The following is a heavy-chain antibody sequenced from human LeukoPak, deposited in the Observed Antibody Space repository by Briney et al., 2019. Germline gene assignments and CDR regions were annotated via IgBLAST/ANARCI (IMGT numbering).Heavy chain of an antibody. D-gene: IGHD3-22*01. CDR3: ARDFMYYDSSGYLDY. V-gene: IGHV1-2*02. Sequence: GASVKVSCKASGYTFTGYYMHWVRQAPGQGLEWMGWINPNSGGTNYAQKFQGRVTMTRDTPISTAYMELSRLKSDDTAVYYCARDFMYYDSSGYLDYWGQGTLVTVPS. J-gene: IGHJ4*02. CDR2: INPNSGGT. CDR1: GYTFTGYY.